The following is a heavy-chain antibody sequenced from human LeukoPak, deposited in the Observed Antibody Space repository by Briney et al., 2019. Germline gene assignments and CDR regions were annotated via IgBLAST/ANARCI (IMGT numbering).Heavy chain of an antibody. V-gene: IGHV6-1*01. CDR2: NYYRSKWYS. Sequence: SHTLSLTCAISGDSVSSLNGAWNWISQSPSRGLEWLVRNYYRSKWYSDYVASMRGRISINTDTSKNQYALQLNSVTPEDTAVYYCARDVGNSGWYTFVYWGQGQLVTVSS. J-gene: IGHJ4*02. D-gene: IGHD6-19*01. CDR1: GDSVSSLNGA. CDR3: ARDVGNSGWYTFVY.